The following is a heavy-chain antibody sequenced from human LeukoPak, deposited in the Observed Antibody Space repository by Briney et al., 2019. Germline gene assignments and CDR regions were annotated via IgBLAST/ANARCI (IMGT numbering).Heavy chain of an antibody. V-gene: IGHV3-30-3*01. CDR2: ISYDGSNK. Sequence: PGGSLRLSCAASGFTFSNYAMHWVRQAPGEGLEWVTVISYDGSNKYYADSVKGRFTISRDNSKNTVYLQMNSLRAEDTAVYYCARAPVYYDSSGQLDYWGQGTLVTVSS. CDR1: GFTFSNYA. D-gene: IGHD3-22*01. J-gene: IGHJ4*01. CDR3: ARAPVYYDSSGQLDY.